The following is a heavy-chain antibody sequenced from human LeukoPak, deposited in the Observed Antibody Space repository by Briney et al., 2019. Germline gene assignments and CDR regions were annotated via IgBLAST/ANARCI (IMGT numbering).Heavy chain of an antibody. CDR1: GFTVSSNY. J-gene: IGHJ4*02. CDR2: IYSGGST. CDR3: AREVANNWNYVMDH. V-gene: IGHV3-53*01. D-gene: IGHD1-7*01. Sequence: SGGSLRLSCAASGFTVSSNYMSWVRQAPGEGLEWVSVIYSGGSTYYADSVKGRFTISRDNSENTLYLQMNSLRAEDTAVYYCAREVANNWNYVMDHWGQGTLVTVSS.